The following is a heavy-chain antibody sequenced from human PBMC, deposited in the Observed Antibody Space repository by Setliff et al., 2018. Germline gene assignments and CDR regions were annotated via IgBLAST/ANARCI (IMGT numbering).Heavy chain of an antibody. D-gene: IGHD3-3*02. CDR1: GDSINSGVYY. CDR2: IYHGGDT. CDR3: AREGRSSISGWYMDV. J-gene: IGHJ6*03. V-gene: IGHV4-39*02. Sequence: PSETLSLTCAVSGDSINSGVYYWGWIRQPPGKGLEWIGRIYHGGDTYYNPSLKSRVTISVDTSKNQFSLNLTSVTAADTAVYFCAREGRSSISGWYMDVWGRGTTVTVSS.